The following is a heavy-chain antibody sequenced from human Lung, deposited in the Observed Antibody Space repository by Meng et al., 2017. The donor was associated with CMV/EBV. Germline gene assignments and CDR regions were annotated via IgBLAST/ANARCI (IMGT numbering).Heavy chain of an antibody. Sequence: SDTLSLICTVSGYSISSGYYWGWIRQRPGKGLEWIGRIYHSGSTYYNPSLKSRVTILVDKSKNQFSLKLSSVTAADTAVYYCARDNWNYDQKLFDYWGQGXLVTVSS. V-gene: IGHV4-38-2*02. CDR1: GYSISSGYY. J-gene: IGHJ4*02. CDR2: IYHSGST. D-gene: IGHD1-7*01. CDR3: ARDNWNYDQKLFDY.